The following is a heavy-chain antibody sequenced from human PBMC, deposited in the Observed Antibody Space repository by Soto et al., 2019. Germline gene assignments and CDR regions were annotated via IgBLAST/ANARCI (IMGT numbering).Heavy chain of an antibody. CDR2: ISTDNGIT. D-gene: IGHD3-22*01. V-gene: IGHV1-18*01. J-gene: IGHJ3*01. CDR3: ARVRGTSMTVDRVAFHL. Sequence: QVQLVQSGPEVKRTGASVKVSCKASGYTFTTYGISWVRQAPGQGLDWMGWISTDNGITNTAQKVQGRVTMTTDTSTTTAYIELESLRSDDTAVYYCARVRGTSMTVDRVAFHLCGQGTMVTVSS. CDR1: GYTFTTYG.